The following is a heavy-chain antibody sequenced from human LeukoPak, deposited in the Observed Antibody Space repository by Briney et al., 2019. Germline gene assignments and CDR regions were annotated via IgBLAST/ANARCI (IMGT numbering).Heavy chain of an antibody. CDR2: INSDGSTT. D-gene: IGHD3-22*01. Sequence: PGGSLRLSYAASGFTFDDYTMHWVRQAPGEGLEWVSRINSDGSTTAYADSVKGRFTISRDNAKNTLYLQMNSLRAEDTAVYYCTSRASSDSTFYYFDYWGQGTLVTVSS. J-gene: IGHJ4*02. V-gene: IGHV3-74*01. CDR3: TSRASSDSTFYYFDY. CDR1: GFTFDDYT.